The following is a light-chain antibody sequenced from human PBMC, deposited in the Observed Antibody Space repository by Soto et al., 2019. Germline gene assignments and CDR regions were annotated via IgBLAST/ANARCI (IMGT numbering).Light chain of an antibody. CDR2: DVG. Sequence: QPALTQPRSVSGSPGQSVTISCTGTSSDVGGYNYVSWYQQHPGKAPKLMIYDVGKRPSGVPDRFSGSKSGNTASLTISGLQAEDEADYYCCSYAGSYTYVFGTGTKVTV. V-gene: IGLV2-11*01. J-gene: IGLJ1*01. CDR3: CSYAGSYTYV. CDR1: SSDVGGYNY.